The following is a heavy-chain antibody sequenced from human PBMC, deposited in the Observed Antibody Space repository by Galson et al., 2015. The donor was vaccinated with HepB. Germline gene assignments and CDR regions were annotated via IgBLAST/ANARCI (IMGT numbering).Heavy chain of an antibody. CDR1: GYTFTSYG. V-gene: IGHV1-18*04. CDR3: ALSRAGYNWGY. CDR2: ISAYNGNT. J-gene: IGHJ4*02. D-gene: IGHD5-24*01. Sequence: SVKVSCKASGYTFTSYGISWVRQAPGQGLEWLGWISAYNGNTNYAQKLQGRVTMTTDTSTSTAYMELRSLRSDDTAVYYCALSRAGYNWGYWGQGTLVTVSS.